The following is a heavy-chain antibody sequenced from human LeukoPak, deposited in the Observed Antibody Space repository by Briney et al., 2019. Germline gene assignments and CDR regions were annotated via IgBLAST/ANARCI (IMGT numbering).Heavy chain of an antibody. J-gene: IGHJ6*02. CDR1: GGFISSDY. V-gene: IGHV4-59*01. CDR2: IYYSGST. Sequence: SETLSLTCTVSGGFISSDYWSWIRQPPGKGLEWIGYIYYSGSTSYNPSLKSRVTISVDTSKNQFSLRLSSVTAADTAMYYCARDVSIRDYYYGMDVWGQGTTVTVSS. CDR3: ARDVSIRDYYYGMDV. D-gene: IGHD3-10*01.